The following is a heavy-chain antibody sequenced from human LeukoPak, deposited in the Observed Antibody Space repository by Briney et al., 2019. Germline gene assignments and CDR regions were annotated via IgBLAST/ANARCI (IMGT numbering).Heavy chain of an antibody. J-gene: IGHJ6*02. V-gene: IGHV4-39*07. CDR1: GGSISSSSYY. Sequence: SETLSLTCTVSGGSISSSSYYWGWIRQPPGKGLEWIGSIYYSGSTYYNPSLKSRVTISVDTSKNQFSLKLSSVTAADTAVYYCARVRCSGGSCYSWYYGMDVWGQGTTVTVSS. D-gene: IGHD2-15*01. CDR2: IYYSGST. CDR3: ARVRCSGGSCYSWYYGMDV.